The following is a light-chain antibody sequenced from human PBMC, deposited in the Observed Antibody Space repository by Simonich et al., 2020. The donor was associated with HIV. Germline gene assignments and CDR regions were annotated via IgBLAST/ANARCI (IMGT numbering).Light chain of an antibody. V-gene: IGKV1-5*03. Sequence: DIQMTQSPSTLSASVGERVTINCRAIQSISSWLDWYQKKQGTAPKLLVYKASSLESGVPSRFSGSGSGTEFTLTISSLQHDDFATYYCQQYKSFPTFGQGTRVEIK. CDR3: QQYKSFPT. CDR2: KAS. J-gene: IGKJ1*01. CDR1: QSISSW.